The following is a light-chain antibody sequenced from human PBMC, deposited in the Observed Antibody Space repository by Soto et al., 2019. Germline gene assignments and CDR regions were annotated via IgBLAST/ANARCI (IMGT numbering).Light chain of an antibody. V-gene: IGKV3-15*01. Sequence: EIVMTQSPATLSVSPGDRATITCRASQSLSTILAWYQQKPGRAPKLLIYGASTRDSGIPARFSGSGSGTEFTLTISSLQSEDFTVYYCQQYNNWPLTFGGGTKVDIK. CDR1: QSLSTI. J-gene: IGKJ4*01. CDR3: QQYNNWPLT. CDR2: GAS.